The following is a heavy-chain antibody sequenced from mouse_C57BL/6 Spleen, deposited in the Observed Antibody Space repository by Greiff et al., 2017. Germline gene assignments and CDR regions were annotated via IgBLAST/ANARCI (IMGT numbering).Heavy chain of an antibody. V-gene: IGHV2-9-1*01. CDR2: IWTGGGT. D-gene: IGHD1-1*01. J-gene: IGHJ1*03. CDR1: GFSLTSYA. Sequence: VQRVESGPGLVAPSQSLSITCTVSGFSLTSYAISWVRQPPGKGLEWLGVIWTGGGTNYNSALKYRLSISTDNSKSKVFLKMNSQQTGHTAGYYCAKNTTILHLSWYFDVWGTGTTVTVSS. CDR3: AKNTTILHLSWYFDV.